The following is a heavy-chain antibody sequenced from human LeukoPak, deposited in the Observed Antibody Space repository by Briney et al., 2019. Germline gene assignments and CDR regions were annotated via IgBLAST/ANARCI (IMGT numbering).Heavy chain of an antibody. CDR1: GYTLTELS. CDR3: ATAHRVVVAALVWFDP. CDR2: FDPEDGET. V-gene: IGHV1-24*01. Sequence: GASVKVSCKVSGYTLTELSMHWVRQAPGKGLEWMGGFDPEDGETIYAQKFQGRVTMTEDTSTDTAYMELSSLRSEDTAVYYCATAHRVVVAALVWFDPWGQGTLVTVSS. J-gene: IGHJ5*02. D-gene: IGHD2-15*01.